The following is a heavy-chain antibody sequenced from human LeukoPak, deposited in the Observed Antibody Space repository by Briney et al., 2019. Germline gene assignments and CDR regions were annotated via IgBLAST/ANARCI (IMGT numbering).Heavy chain of an antibody. Sequence: PSETLSLTCTISGYSISSGYYWGRIRQPPGKGLEWIGSIYHSGSTYYNPSLKSRVTISLDTSENQFSLKLSSVTAADTAVYYCARDLYSSGWGYFDYWGQGTLVTVSS. D-gene: IGHD6-19*01. V-gene: IGHV4-38-2*02. CDR3: ARDLYSSGWGYFDY. J-gene: IGHJ4*02. CDR1: GYSISSGYY. CDR2: IYHSGST.